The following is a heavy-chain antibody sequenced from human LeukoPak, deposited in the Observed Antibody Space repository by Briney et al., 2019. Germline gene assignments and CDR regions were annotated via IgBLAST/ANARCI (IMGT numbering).Heavy chain of an antibody. V-gene: IGHV3-20*04. CDR2: INWNGGST. Sequence: GGSLRLSCAASGFTFDDYGMSWVRQARGKGLEWVSGINWNGGSTGYADSVKGRFTISRDNAKNSLYLQMNSLRAEDTALYYCARGGCSSTSCPYYYYYYMDVWGKGTTVTVSS. D-gene: IGHD2-2*01. CDR3: ARGGCSSTSCPYYYYYYMDV. J-gene: IGHJ6*03. CDR1: GFTFDDYG.